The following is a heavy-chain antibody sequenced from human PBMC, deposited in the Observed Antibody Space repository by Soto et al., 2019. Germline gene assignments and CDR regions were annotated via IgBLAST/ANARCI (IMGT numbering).Heavy chain of an antibody. CDR3: ARRYASCFDY. J-gene: IGHJ4*02. D-gene: IGHD2-2*01. CDR1: GASISSYY. Sequence: SETLSLTWTGCGASISSYYWSWIRQPPGKGLEWIGYIYYSGSTNYNPSLKSRVTIPVDTSKNQFSLKLSSVTAADTAVYYCARRYASCFDYWAQDTLLTVSS. CDR2: IYYSGST. V-gene: IGHV4-59*08.